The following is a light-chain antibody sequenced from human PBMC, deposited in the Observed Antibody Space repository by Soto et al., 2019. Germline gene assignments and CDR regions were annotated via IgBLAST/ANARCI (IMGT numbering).Light chain of an antibody. CDR2: DIS. J-gene: IGLJ3*02. V-gene: IGLV2-11*01. CDR3: CSSAGSYTRV. Sequence: QSALTQPRSVSGYPGQSVTISCTGTSSDVGGYNYVSWYQQHPGKAPKVIIYDISQRPSGVPDRFSGSKSGNTASLTISGLQGEDEADYYCCSSAGSYTRVFGGGTKLTVL. CDR1: SSDVGGYNY.